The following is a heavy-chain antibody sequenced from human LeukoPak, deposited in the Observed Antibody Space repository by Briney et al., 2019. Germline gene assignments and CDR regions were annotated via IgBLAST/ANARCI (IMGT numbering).Heavy chain of an antibody. CDR3: ARGRTSGYYYGMDV. V-gene: IGHV4-59*01. Sequence: PSETLSLTCTVSGGSISSYYWSWIRQPPGKGLEWIGYIYYSGSTNYNPSLKSRVTISVDTSKNQFSLKLSSVTAADTAVYYCARGRTSGYYYGMDVWGQGTTVTVSS. J-gene: IGHJ6*02. CDR1: GGSISSYY. CDR2: IYYSGST. D-gene: IGHD3-10*01.